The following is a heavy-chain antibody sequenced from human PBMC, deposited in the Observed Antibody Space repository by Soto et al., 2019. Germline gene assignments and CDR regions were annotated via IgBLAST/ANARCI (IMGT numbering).Heavy chain of an antibody. CDR1: GFTFSSYS. CDR2: ISSSSSYI. J-gene: IGHJ4*02. D-gene: IGHD3-22*01. Sequence: EVQLVESGGGLVKPGGSLRLSCAASGFTFSSYSMNWVRQAPGKGLEWVSSISSSSSYIYYADSVKGRFTISRDNAKNSLYLKMNSLRAEDTAVFYCAILTSDDSSGYSCYWGQGTLVTVSS. CDR3: AILTSDDSSGYSCY. V-gene: IGHV3-21*01.